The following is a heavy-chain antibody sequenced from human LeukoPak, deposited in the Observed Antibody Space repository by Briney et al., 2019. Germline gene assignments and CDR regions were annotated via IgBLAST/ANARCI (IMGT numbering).Heavy chain of an antibody. D-gene: IGHD3-10*01. Sequence: SVKVSCKASGGTFSSYAISWVRQAPGQGLEWMGGIIPIFGTANYAQKFQGRVTITTDESTSTAYMELSSLRSEGTAVYYCAREITMVRGARAGFDYWGQGTLVTVSS. V-gene: IGHV1-69*05. J-gene: IGHJ4*02. CDR3: AREITMVRGARAGFDY. CDR1: GGTFSSYA. CDR2: IIPIFGTA.